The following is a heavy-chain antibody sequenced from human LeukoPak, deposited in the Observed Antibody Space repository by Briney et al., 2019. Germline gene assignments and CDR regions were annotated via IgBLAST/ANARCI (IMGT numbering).Heavy chain of an antibody. CDR1: GFTFSSYS. CDR2: ISSSSYI. J-gene: IGHJ4*02. D-gene: IGHD3-3*01. V-gene: IGHV3-21*01. Sequence: GGSLRLSCAASGFTFSSYSMNWVRQAPGKGLEWVSSISSSSYIYYADSVKGRFTISRDNAKNSLYLRMNSLRAEDTAVYYCARDEVITIFGVPYDYWGQGTLVTVSS. CDR3: ARDEVITIFGVPYDY.